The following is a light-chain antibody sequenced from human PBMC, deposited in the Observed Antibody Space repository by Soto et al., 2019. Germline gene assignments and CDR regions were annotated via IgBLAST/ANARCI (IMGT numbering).Light chain of an antibody. CDR1: SCNIGSNT. Sequence: QSVLTQPPSASGTPGQRVTISCSGSSCNIGSNTVNWYQQLPGTAPKLLIYSNNQRPSGVPDRFSGSKSGTSASLAISGLQSEDEADYYCAAWDDSLKGVFGTGTKLTVL. CDR3: AAWDDSLKGV. J-gene: IGLJ1*01. CDR2: SNN. V-gene: IGLV1-44*01.